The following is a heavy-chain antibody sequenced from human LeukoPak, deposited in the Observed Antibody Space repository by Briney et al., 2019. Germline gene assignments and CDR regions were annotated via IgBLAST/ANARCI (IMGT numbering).Heavy chain of an antibody. CDR3: ARGYGDFDYYYYYGMDV. Sequence: SETLSLTCTVSGGSISSYYWSWIRQPPGKGLEWIGYICYSGSTNYNPSLKSRVTISVDTSKNQFSLKLSSVTAADTAVYYCARGYGDFDYYYYYGMDVRGQGTTVTVSS. CDR1: GGSISSYY. V-gene: IGHV4-59*01. D-gene: IGHD4-17*01. CDR2: ICYSGST. J-gene: IGHJ6*02.